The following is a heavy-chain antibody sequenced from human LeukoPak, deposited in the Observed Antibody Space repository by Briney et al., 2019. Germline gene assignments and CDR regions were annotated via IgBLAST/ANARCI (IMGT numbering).Heavy chain of an antibody. CDR1: GASIGSYF. D-gene: IGHD4-17*01. Sequence: PSETLSLTCTVSGASIGSYFWSWIRQPPGKGLEWIGYIYYGGGTNYNPSFESRITISVDTSKNRMSLNLTSVTASDTAIYYCARERGDYDSDNWFDSWGQGTLVTVSS. CDR2: IYYGGGT. CDR3: ARERGDYDSDNWFDS. V-gene: IGHV4-59*01. J-gene: IGHJ5*01.